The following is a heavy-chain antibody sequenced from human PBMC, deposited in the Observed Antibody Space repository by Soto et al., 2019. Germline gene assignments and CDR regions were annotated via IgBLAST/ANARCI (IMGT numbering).Heavy chain of an antibody. D-gene: IGHD3-10*01. CDR2: TSASGDTT. Sequence: EVQLLESGGGLVQPGGSLRLSCAASGFTFSSYAMTWVRQAPGRGLAWVSATSASGDTTDYADSVKGRFTISRDNSKNTVYLQMNTLRAEDTALYYCAKGRPEYPTSGSYALDVWGQGTMVTVSS. CDR1: GFTFSSYA. J-gene: IGHJ3*01. V-gene: IGHV3-23*01. CDR3: AKGRPEYPTSGSYALDV.